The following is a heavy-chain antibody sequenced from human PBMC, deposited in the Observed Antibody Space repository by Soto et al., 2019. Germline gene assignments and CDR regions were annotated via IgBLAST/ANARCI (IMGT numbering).Heavy chain of an antibody. CDR1: GYTFTSYA. Sequence: ASVKVSCKASGYTFTSYAMHWVRQAPGQRLEWMGWINAGNGNTKYSQKFQGRVTITRDTSASTAYMELSSLRSEDTAVYYCARQYNWNPFFYYYGMDVWGQGTTVTGSS. D-gene: IGHD1-20*01. CDR2: INAGNGNT. CDR3: ARQYNWNPFFYYYGMDV. V-gene: IGHV1-3*01. J-gene: IGHJ6*02.